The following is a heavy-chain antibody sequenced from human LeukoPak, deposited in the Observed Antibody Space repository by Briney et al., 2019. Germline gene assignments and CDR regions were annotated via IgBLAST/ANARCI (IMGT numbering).Heavy chain of an antibody. CDR3: AKDGTSSSWYTAHGLLVDY. D-gene: IGHD6-13*01. V-gene: IGHV3-74*01. Sequence: GGSLRLSCAASGFTFSSYWMHWVRQAPGKGLVWVSRINSDGSSTSYADSVKGRFTISRDNAKNTLYLQMNSLRAEDTAVYYCAKDGTSSSWYTAHGLLVDYWGQGTLVTVSS. J-gene: IGHJ4*02. CDR2: INSDGSST. CDR1: GFTFSSYW.